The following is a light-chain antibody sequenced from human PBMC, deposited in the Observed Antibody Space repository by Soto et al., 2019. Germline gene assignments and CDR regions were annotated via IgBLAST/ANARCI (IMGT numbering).Light chain of an antibody. V-gene: IGKV1-5*01. Sequence: DIQMTQSPSTVSASVGDRITITCRASQSINTWLAWYRQRPGEAPQLLIYDVSTLAMGVPARFSGSGSGTDFTLSISRLQADDFATFCCQQYQTYSRTFGQGIKVEVK. CDR1: QSINTW. CDR2: DVS. CDR3: QQYQTYSRT. J-gene: IGKJ1*01.